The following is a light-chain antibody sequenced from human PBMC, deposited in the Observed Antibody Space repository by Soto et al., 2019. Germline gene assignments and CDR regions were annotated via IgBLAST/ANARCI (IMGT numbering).Light chain of an antibody. V-gene: IGLV2-14*01. CDR3: SSYTSSSIYVV. Sequence: QSALTQPASVSGSPGQSITISCTGTSSDVGGYNYVSWYQQHPGKAHKLMIYDVSNRPSGVSNRFSGSKSGNTASLTISGLQAEDEADYYCSSYTSSSIYVVFGGGTKLTVL. CDR1: SSDVGGYNY. CDR2: DVS. J-gene: IGLJ2*01.